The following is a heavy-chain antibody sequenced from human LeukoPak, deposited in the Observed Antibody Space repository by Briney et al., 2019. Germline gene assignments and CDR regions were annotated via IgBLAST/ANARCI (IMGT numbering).Heavy chain of an antibody. V-gene: IGHV3-23*01. CDR1: GFTFGSHA. D-gene: IGHD5-18*01. CDR3: GKTTVGYSSGQKPAWPVDY. J-gene: IGHJ4*02. Sequence: PGGSLRLSCEASGFTFGSHAMYWVRQAPGKGLEWVAGIFGSGGSPNYADSVKGRFTISRDNSRNTVYLQINSPRAEDTAVYYCGKTTVGYSSGQKPAWPVDYWGQGTLVAVSS. CDR2: IFGSGGSP.